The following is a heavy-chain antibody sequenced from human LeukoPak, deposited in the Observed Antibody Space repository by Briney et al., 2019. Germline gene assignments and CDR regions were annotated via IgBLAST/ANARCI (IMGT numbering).Heavy chain of an antibody. CDR2: ISSSSSYI. Sequence: GGSLRLSCAASGFTFSIYSMNWVRQAPGKGLEWVSSISSSSSYIYYADSVKGRFTISRDNAKNSLYLQMNSLRAEDTAVYYCARSLGYCSGGSCYDHDAFDIWGQGTMVTVSS. V-gene: IGHV3-21*01. D-gene: IGHD2-15*01. CDR1: GFTFSIYS. CDR3: ARSLGYCSGGSCYDHDAFDI. J-gene: IGHJ3*02.